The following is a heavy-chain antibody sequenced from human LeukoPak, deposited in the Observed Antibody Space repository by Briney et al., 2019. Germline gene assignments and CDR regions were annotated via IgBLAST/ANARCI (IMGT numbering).Heavy chain of an antibody. V-gene: IGHV4-30-4*07. CDR2: IYYSGST. D-gene: IGHD6-13*01. CDR1: GGSISSGGYS. CDR3: ARAPGIAAAGTFIDY. J-gene: IGHJ4*02. Sequence: SETLSLTCAVSGGSISSGGYSWSWIRQPPGKGLEWIGYIYYSGSTYYNPSLKSRVTISVDTSKNQFSLKLSSVTAADTAVYYCARAPGIAAAGTFIDYWGQGTLVTVSS.